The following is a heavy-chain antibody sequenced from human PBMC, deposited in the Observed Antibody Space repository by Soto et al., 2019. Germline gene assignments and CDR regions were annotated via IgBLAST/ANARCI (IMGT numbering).Heavy chain of an antibody. J-gene: IGHJ4*02. Sequence: PSETLSLTCSVSGGSISSHYWSWIRQPPGKGLEWIGYIYYSGTTNYNPSLKSRVTISVDTSKNQFSLKLSSVTAADTSVYYCATMGTPATGLYFFDYWGQGSLVTV. CDR3: ATMGTPATGLYFFDY. V-gene: IGHV4-59*08. D-gene: IGHD2-15*01. CDR1: GGSISSHY. CDR2: IYYSGTT.